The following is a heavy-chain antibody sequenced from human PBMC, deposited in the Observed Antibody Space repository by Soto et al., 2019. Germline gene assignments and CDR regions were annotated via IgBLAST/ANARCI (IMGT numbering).Heavy chain of an antibody. Sequence: QVQLVQSGAEVKKPGASVKVSCKASGYTFTSYGISWVRQAPGQGLEWMGWISAYNGNTNHPQKLQGRVTMTHDTSTSTAYMELRSLRSDDTAVYYCARKIHCSGGSCYKDGLGVDYWGQGTLVTVSS. D-gene: IGHD2-15*01. CDR2: ISAYNGNT. J-gene: IGHJ4*02. CDR3: ARKIHCSGGSCYKDGLGVDY. V-gene: IGHV1-18*01. CDR1: GYTFTSYG.